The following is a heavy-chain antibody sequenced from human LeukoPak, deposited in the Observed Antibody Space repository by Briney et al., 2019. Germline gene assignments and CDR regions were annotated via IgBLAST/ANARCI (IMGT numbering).Heavy chain of an antibody. J-gene: IGHJ4*02. Sequence: GGSLRLSCAASGFTFSSYEMNWVRQAPGKGLXXXSYISSSGSTIYYADSVKGRFTISRDNAKNSLYLQMNSLRAEDTAVYYCAVATIKDYFDYWGQGTLVTVSS. D-gene: IGHD5-24*01. V-gene: IGHV3-48*03. CDR3: AVATIKDYFDY. CDR1: GFTFSSYE. CDR2: ISSSGSTI.